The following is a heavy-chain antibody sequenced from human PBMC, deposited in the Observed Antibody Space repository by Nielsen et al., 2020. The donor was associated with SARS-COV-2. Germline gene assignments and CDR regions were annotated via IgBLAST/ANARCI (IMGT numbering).Heavy chain of an antibody. CDR3: ARDLDYYGMDV. CDR2: IYSGGST. Sequence: GGSLRLSCAASGFTVSSNYMSWVRQVPGKGLEWVSVIYSGGSTYYADSVKGRFTISRDNSKNTLYLQMNSLRAEDTAVYYCARDLDYYGMDVWGQGTTVTVSS. CDR1: GFTVSSNY. J-gene: IGHJ6*02. V-gene: IGHV3-53*01.